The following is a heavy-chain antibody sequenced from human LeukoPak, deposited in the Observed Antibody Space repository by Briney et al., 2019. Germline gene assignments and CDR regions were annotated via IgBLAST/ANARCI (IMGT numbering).Heavy chain of an antibody. Sequence: SETLSLTCTVSGGSISSYYWSWIRQPQGKGLEWIGYIYYSGSSNYNPSLKSRVTISVDTSKNQFSLKLTSVTAADTAVYYCARHAVRGYSYLDYWGQGTLVTVSS. CDR3: ARHAVRGYSYLDY. CDR2: IYYSGSS. V-gene: IGHV4-59*08. CDR1: GGSISSYY. D-gene: IGHD5-18*01. J-gene: IGHJ4*02.